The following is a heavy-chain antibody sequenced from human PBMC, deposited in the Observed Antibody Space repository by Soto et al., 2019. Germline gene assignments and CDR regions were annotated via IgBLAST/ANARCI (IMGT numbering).Heavy chain of an antibody. CDR2: ISYDGSNK. J-gene: IGHJ6*02. CDR1: EFTFSSYA. CDR3: ATLYDFWSGYYDYTPGGYYYGMDV. D-gene: IGHD3-3*01. Sequence: QAGGSLRLSCAASEFTFSSYAMHWVRQAPGKGLEWVAVISYDGSNKYYADSVKGRFTISRDNSKNTLYLQMNSLRAEDTAVYYCATLYDFWSGYYDYTPGGYYYGMDVWGQGTTDTVSS. V-gene: IGHV3-30-3*01.